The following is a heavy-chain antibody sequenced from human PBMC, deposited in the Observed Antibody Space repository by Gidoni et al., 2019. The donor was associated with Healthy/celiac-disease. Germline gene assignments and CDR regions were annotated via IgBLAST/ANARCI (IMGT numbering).Heavy chain of an antibody. Sequence: EVQLVESGGGLVKPGGSLRLSCAASGFTFSSYSMNWVRQAPGKGLEWVSSISSSSSYIYYADSVKGRFTISRDNAKNSLYLQMNSLRAEDTAVYYCARDHGVWFGELLSEYYYYGMDVWGQGTTVTVSS. CDR3: ARDHGVWFGELLSEYYYYGMDV. D-gene: IGHD3-10*01. V-gene: IGHV3-21*01. J-gene: IGHJ6*02. CDR1: GFTFSSYS. CDR2: ISSSSSYI.